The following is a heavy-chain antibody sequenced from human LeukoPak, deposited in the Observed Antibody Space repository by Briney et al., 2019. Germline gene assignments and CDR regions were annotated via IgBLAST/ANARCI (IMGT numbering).Heavy chain of an antibody. CDR3: ARGILAAGTFDC. V-gene: IGHV3-66*01. CDR1: GFTVNNIY. D-gene: IGHD6-13*01. J-gene: IGHJ4*02. CDR2: TCTDGTT. Sequence: GGSLRLSCAASGFTVNNIYMSWVRQAPGKGPEWVSVTCTDGTTYYADSVKGRFTISRDNGKNTLYLQMNTLRAEDTAVYYCARGILAAGTFDCWGQGTLVTVSS.